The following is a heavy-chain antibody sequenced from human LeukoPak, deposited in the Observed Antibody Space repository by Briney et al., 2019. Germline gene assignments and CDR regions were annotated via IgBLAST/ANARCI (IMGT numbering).Heavy chain of an antibody. CDR1: GGSISSSNW. Sequence: SETLSLTCAVSGGSISSSNWWSWVRQPPGKGLEWIGEIYHSGSTNYNPSLKSRVTISVDKSKNQFSLKLSSVTAADTAVYYCARGVATILRPGPYWYFDLWGRGTLVTVSS. J-gene: IGHJ2*01. D-gene: IGHD5-12*01. V-gene: IGHV4-4*02. CDR3: ARGVATILRPGPYWYFDL. CDR2: IYHSGST.